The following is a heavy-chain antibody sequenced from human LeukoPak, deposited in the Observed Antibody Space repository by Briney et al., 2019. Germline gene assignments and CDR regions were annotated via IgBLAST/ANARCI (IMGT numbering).Heavy chain of an antibody. CDR3: ARDHQDFWSGHYFYYYGMDV. CDR1: GYTFADYY. D-gene: IGHD3-3*01. V-gene: IGHV1-2*02. CDR2: INPSSGGT. Sequence: ASVKVSCKTSGYTFADYYMHWVRQAPGQELEWMGWINPSSGGTNYAQKFQGRVIMTRDTSISTAYMEVSGLRSDDTAVYYCARDHQDFWSGHYFYYYGMDVWGQGTTVTVSS. J-gene: IGHJ6*02.